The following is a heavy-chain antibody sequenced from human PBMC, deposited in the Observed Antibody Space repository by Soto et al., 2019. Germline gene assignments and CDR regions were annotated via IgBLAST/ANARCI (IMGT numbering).Heavy chain of an antibody. D-gene: IGHD1-26*01. J-gene: IGHJ4*02. Sequence: LSCAASGFTFSSYAMHWVRQAPGKGLEWVAVISYDGSNKYYADSVKGRFTISRDNFKNTLYLQMNSLRAEDTAAYYCAREGLNDRGSPWADYWGQGTLVTVSS. CDR3: AREGLNDRGSPWADY. V-gene: IGHV3-30-3*01. CDR2: ISYDGSNK. CDR1: GFTFSSYA.